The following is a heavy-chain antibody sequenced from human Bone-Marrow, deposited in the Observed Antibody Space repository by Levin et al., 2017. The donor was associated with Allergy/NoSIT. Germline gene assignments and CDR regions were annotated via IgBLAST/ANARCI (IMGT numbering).Heavy chain of an antibody. CDR1: GFTFTNYA. Sequence: GGSLRLSCAASGFTFTNYAMSWVRQAPGKGLEWVSGISESDGGTFYTDSVRGRFIISKDFSKNTLYLKMNSLRSEDTALYFCARREYRSSSYYWGQGALVTVSS. V-gene: IGHV3-23*01. D-gene: IGHD6-6*01. J-gene: IGHJ4*02. CDR3: ARREYRSSSYY. CDR2: ISESDGGT.